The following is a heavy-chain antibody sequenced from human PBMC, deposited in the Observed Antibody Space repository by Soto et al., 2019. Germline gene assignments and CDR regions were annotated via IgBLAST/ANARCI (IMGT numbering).Heavy chain of an antibody. D-gene: IGHD3-16*01. J-gene: IGHJ3*02. V-gene: IGHV1-46*01. CDR1: GYTFTSYY. Sequence: ASVKVSCKASGYTFTSYYMHWVRQAPGQGLEWMGIINPSGGSTSYAQKFQGRVTMTRDTSTSTVYMELSSLRSEDTAVYYCARIMITFGGVKVKAFDIWGQGTMVTVSS. CDR2: INPSGGST. CDR3: ARIMITFGGVKVKAFDI.